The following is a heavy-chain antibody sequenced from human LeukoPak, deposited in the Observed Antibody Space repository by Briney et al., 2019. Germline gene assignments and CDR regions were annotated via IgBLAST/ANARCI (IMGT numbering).Heavy chain of an antibody. CDR3: ARDLNWETY. J-gene: IGHJ4*02. Sequence: GGSLRLSYAASGFTFRSYAMHWVRQAPGKGLEWVANIKTDGSQIYYLDSVKGRFTISRDNAKNSLYLQMNSLRAEDTAVYYCARDLNWETYWGQGTLVSVSS. D-gene: IGHD7-27*01. CDR2: IKTDGSQI. CDR1: GFTFRSYA. V-gene: IGHV3-7*01.